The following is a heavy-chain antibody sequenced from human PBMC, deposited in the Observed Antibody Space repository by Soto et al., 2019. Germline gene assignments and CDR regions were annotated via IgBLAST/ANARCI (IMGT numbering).Heavy chain of an antibody. CDR3: ARSTEVAEYYFDY. CDR2: IIPIFGTA. J-gene: IGHJ4*02. CDR1: GGTFSSYA. Sequence: ASVKVSCKASGGTFSSYAISWVRQAPGQGLEWMGGIIPIFGTANYAQKFQGRVTITADKSTSTAYMELSSLRSEDTAVYYCARSTEVAEYYFDYWGQRPLVTVSS. D-gene: IGHD6-19*01. V-gene: IGHV1-69*06.